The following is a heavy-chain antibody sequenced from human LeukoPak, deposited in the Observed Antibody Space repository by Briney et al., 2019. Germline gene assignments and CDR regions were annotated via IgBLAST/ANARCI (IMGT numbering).Heavy chain of an antibody. Sequence: ASVKVSCKASGYTFTSYYMHWVRQAPGQGLEWMGIINPSGGSTSYAQKFQGRVTMTRDMSTSTVYMELSSLGSEDTAVYYCARVNFWSGYYKAWFDPWGQGTLVTVSS. J-gene: IGHJ5*02. CDR1: GYTFTSYY. CDR3: ARVNFWSGYYKAWFDP. V-gene: IGHV1-46*01. D-gene: IGHD3-3*01. CDR2: INPSGGST.